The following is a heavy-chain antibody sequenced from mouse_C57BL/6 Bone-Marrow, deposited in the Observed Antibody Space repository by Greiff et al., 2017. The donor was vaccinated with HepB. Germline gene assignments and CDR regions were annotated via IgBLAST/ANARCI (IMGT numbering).Heavy chain of an antibody. Sequence: QVQLQQPGAELVKPGASVKLSCKASGYTFTSYLMHWVKQRPGQGLEWIGMIHPNSGSTNYNEKFKSKATLTVDKSSSTAYMQLSSLTSEDSAVYYCARRGYDHYYAMDYWGQGTSVTVSS. D-gene: IGHD3-1*01. J-gene: IGHJ4*01. CDR1: GYTFTSYL. CDR2: IHPNSGST. CDR3: ARRGYDHYYAMDY. V-gene: IGHV1-64*01.